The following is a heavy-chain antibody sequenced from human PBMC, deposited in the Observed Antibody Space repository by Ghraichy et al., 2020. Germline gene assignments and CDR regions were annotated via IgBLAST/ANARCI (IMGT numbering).Heavy chain of an antibody. Sequence: GGSLRLSCAASGFTVSSNYMSWVRQAPGKGLEWVSVIYSGGSTYYADSVKGRFTISRDNSKNTLYLQMNSLRAEDTAVYYCARIAVAGPYYFDYWGQGTLVTVSS. CDR1: GFTVSSNY. CDR2: IYSGGST. V-gene: IGHV3-53*01. J-gene: IGHJ4*02. D-gene: IGHD6-19*01. CDR3: ARIAVAGPYYFDY.